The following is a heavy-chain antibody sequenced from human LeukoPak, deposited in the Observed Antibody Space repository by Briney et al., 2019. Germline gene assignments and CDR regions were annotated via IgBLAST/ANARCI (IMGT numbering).Heavy chain of an antibody. CDR3: ARDYDSSGYYDY. J-gene: IGHJ4*02. CDR1: GFTFSSYS. CDR2: ISSSSSYI. D-gene: IGHD3-22*01. Sequence: KSGGSLRLSCAASGFTFSSYSMNWVRQAPGKGLEWVSSISSSSSYIYYADSVKGRFTISRDNAKNSLYLQMNSLRAEDTAVYYCARDYDSSGYYDYWGRGTLVTVSS. V-gene: IGHV3-21*01.